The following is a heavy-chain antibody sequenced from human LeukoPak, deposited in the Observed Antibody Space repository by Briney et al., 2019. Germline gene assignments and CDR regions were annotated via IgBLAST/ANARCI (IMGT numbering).Heavy chain of an antibody. Sequence: ASVKVSCKSSGYTFTGYYMHWVRQAPGQGLEWMGWINPNSGGTNYAQKFQGRVTMTRDTSISTAYMELSRLRSDDTAVYYCARLRDSLSAFDIWGQGTMVTVSS. CDR1: GYTFTGYY. CDR3: ARLRDSLSAFDI. J-gene: IGHJ3*02. D-gene: IGHD3-22*01. CDR2: INPNSGGT. V-gene: IGHV1-2*02.